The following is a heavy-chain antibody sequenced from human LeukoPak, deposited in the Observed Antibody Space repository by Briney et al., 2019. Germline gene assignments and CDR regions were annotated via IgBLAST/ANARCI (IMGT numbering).Heavy chain of an antibody. D-gene: IGHD5-18*01. CDR3: AREVGGYARRNDAFDI. CDR2: INPNSGGT. V-gene: IGHV1-2*02. CDR1: GYTFTGYY. J-gene: IGHJ3*02. Sequence: ASVKVSCKASGYTFTGYYMHWVRQAPGQGLEWMGWINPNSGGTNYAQKFQGRVTMTRDTSISTAYMELSRLRSDDTAVYYCAREVGGYARRNDAFDIWGQGTMVTVSS.